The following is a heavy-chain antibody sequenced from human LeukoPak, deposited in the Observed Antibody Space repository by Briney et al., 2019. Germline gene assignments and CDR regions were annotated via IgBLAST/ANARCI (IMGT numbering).Heavy chain of an antibody. CDR1: GFTFDDYG. CDR2: INWNGGST. D-gene: IGHD6-19*01. CDR3: ARGGRGSGWYFDS. Sequence: PGGSLRLSCAASGFTFDDYGMSWVRHAPGKGLAWVSTINWNGGSTVYADSVKGRFTISRDNAKNSLYLQMNSLRAEDTALYYCARGGRGSGWYFDSWGQGTLVTVSS. J-gene: IGHJ4*02. V-gene: IGHV3-20*04.